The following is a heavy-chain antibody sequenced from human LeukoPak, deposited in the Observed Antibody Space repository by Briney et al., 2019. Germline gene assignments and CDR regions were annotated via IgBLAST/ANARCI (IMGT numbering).Heavy chain of an antibody. V-gene: IGHV3-21*01. Sequence: PGGSLRLSCAASGFTFSSYWMSWVRQAPGKALEWVSSITSRSGYIYYADSLKGRFTISRDDAKNSLYLQMNSLTVEDTAVYYCVNEYFDYWGQGTLVTVSS. J-gene: IGHJ4*02. CDR2: ITSRSGYI. CDR3: VNEYFDY. CDR1: GFTFSSYW.